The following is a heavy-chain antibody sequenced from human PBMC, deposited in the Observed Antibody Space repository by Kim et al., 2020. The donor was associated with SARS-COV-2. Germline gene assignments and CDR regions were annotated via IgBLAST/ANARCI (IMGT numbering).Heavy chain of an antibody. CDR3: ARLVFVVVPAAMYWFDP. CDR1: GGSFSGYY. V-gene: IGHV4-34*01. J-gene: IGHJ5*02. D-gene: IGHD2-2*01. CDR2: INHSGST. Sequence: SETLSLTCAVYGGSFSGYYWSWIRQPPGKGLEGIGEINHSGSTNYNPSLKSRVTISVDTSKNQFSLKLSSVTAADTAVYYCARLVFVVVPAAMYWFDPWGQGTLVTVSS.